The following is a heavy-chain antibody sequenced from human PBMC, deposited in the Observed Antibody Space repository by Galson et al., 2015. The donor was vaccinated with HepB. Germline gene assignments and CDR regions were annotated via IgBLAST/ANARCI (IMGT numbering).Heavy chain of an antibody. CDR2: ISSSGTAI. J-gene: IGHJ4*02. CDR1: GFTFSDYA. V-gene: IGHV3-48*02. CDR3: ARGSDAKYVLDF. Sequence: SLRLSCAASGFTFSDYAINWVRQAPGKGLEWISCISSSGTAIYYADSVKGRFTISRDKAKSSVYLQMSSLRDEDTAVYYCARGSDAKYVLDFWGQGTLVTVSS. D-gene: IGHD3-16*01.